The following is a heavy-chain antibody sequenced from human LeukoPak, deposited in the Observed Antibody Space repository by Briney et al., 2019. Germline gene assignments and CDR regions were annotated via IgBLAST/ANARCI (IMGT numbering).Heavy chain of an antibody. Sequence: SETLSLTCTVSGGSISNYYRSWIRQPAGKGLEWIGHIYTSGNTNYNPSLKSRVAMSVDTPKNQFSLKLSSVTAADTAVYYCARSIIPYAPESFDIWGQGTMVTVSS. CDR2: IYTSGNT. J-gene: IGHJ3*02. V-gene: IGHV4-4*07. CDR1: GGSISNYY. D-gene: IGHD2-2*01. CDR3: ARSIIPYAPESFDI.